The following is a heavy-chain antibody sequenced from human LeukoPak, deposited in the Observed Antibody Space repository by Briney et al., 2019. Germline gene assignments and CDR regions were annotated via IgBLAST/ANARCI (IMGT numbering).Heavy chain of an antibody. D-gene: IGHD3-10*01. CDR1: GFTFSSYS. J-gene: IGHJ4*02. CDR2: IYSGGST. CDR3: ARVRAYGSGDLDY. V-gene: IGHV3-53*01. Sequence: GGSLRLSCAASGFTFSSYSMNWVRQAPGKGLEWVSVIYSGGSTYYADSVKGRFTISRDNSENTLYLQMNSLRAEDTAVYYCARVRAYGSGDLDYWGQGTLVTVSS.